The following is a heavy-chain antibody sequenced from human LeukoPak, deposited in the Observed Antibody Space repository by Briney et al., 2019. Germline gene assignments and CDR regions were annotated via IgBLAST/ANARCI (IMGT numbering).Heavy chain of an antibody. V-gene: IGHV4-38-2*02. Sequence: PSETLSLTCTVSGYSISSGYYWGWIRQPPGKGLEWIGSIHHSGSTNYNPSLKSRVTISLDTSKNQFSLKLSSATAADTAVYYCARIRRAFDIWGQGTMVTVSS. CDR2: IHHSGST. D-gene: IGHD3-16*01. CDR3: ARIRRAFDI. J-gene: IGHJ3*02. CDR1: GYSISSGYY.